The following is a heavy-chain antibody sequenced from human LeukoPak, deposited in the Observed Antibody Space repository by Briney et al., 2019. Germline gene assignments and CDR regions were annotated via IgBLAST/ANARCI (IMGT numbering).Heavy chain of an antibody. Sequence: ASVEVSCKASGYTFTSYGISWVRQAPGQGLEWMGWISAYNGNTNYAQKLQGRVTMTTDTSTSTAYMELRSLRSDDTAVYYCAREGVYAPDPSSYHRDAFDIWGQGTLVIVSS. V-gene: IGHV1-18*01. D-gene: IGHD2/OR15-2a*01. CDR3: AREGVYAPDPSSYHRDAFDI. J-gene: IGHJ3*02. CDR2: ISAYNGNT. CDR1: GYTFTSYG.